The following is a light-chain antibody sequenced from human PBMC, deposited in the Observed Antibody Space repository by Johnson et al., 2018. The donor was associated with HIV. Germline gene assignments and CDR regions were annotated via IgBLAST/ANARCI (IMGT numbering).Light chain of an antibody. CDR1: SSTIGNNY. V-gene: IGLV1-51*02. CDR2: KNN. CDR3: GTWDTSLSAGGL. Sequence: QSMLTQPPSVSAAPGQKVTISCSGSSSTIGNNYISWYQLIPGTPPKLLIFKNNERPSGIPDRFSGSKSGTSATLGITGLQTGDEADYYCGTWDTSLSAGGLFGTGTKVTVL. J-gene: IGLJ1*01.